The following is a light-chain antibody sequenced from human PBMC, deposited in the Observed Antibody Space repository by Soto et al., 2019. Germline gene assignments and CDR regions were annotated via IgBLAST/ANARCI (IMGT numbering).Light chain of an antibody. CDR2: DVR. J-gene: IGLJ1*01. V-gene: IGLV2-11*01. CDR3: CSYVSSPYV. Sequence: QSALTQPRSVSGSPGQSVTISCTGTSSDVGGYNYVSWYQQHPGKAPKLMIYDVRKRPSGVPDRFSGSKSGNTASLTISGHQIEDEADYYCCSYVSSPYVFGTGTKLTVL. CDR1: SSDVGGYNY.